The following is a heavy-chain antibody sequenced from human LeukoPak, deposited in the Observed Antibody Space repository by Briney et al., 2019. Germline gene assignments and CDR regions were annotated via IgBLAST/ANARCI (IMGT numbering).Heavy chain of an antibody. CDR3: ARSSLTTSDY. J-gene: IGHJ4*02. D-gene: IGHD4-11*01. V-gene: IGHV4-61*02. CDR1: GGSISSGSYY. CDR2: IYTSEST. Sequence: SETLSLTCTVSGGSISSGSYYWSWIRQPAGKGLEWIGRIYTSESTNYNPSLKSRVTISVDTSKNQFSLKLSSVTAADTAVYYCARSSLTTSDYWGQGTLVTVSS.